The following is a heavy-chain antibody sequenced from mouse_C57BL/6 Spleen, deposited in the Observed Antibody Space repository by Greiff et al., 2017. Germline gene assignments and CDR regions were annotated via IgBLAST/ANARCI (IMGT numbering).Heavy chain of an antibody. Sequence: VQLQQPGAELVKPGASVKLSCKASGYTFTEYTIHWVKQRSGQGLEWIGWFYPGSGSIKYNEKFKDKATLTVDKSSSTVYMELSRLTSEDSAVYFCARHEEGTYYSNSYAMDYWGQGTSVTVSS. CDR2: FYPGSGSI. V-gene: IGHV1-62-2*01. CDR3: ARHEEGTYYSNSYAMDY. D-gene: IGHD2-5*01. CDR1: GYTFTEYT. J-gene: IGHJ4*01.